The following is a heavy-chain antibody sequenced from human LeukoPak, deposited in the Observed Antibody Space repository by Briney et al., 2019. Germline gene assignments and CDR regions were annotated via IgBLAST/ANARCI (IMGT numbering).Heavy chain of an antibody. CDR2: IYHSGST. CDR1: SGSISNYY. Sequence: PSETLSLTCTVSSGSISNYYWSWIRQPPGKGLEWIGEIYHSGSTNYNPSLKSRVTISVDKSKNQFSLKLSSVTAADTAVYYCARVVEAAIQYYFDYWGQGTLVTVSS. CDR3: ARVVEAAIQYYFDY. D-gene: IGHD6-13*01. J-gene: IGHJ4*02. V-gene: IGHV4-59*12.